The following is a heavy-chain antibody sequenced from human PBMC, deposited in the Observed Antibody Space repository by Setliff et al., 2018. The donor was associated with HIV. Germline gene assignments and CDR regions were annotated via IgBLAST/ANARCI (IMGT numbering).Heavy chain of an antibody. V-gene: IGHV4-39*02. CDR2: IYYSGST. CDR3: ARGAPYCNHGICHLFDY. J-gene: IGHJ4*01. CDR1: GGSISTGDYY. D-gene: IGHD2-8*01. Sequence: LSLTCTVSGGSISTGDYYWGWIRQPPGKGLEWIGSIYYSGSTYYNPSLKSRVTISVDTSKNHFSLKLSSVTAADTAVYYCARGAPYCNHGICHLFDYWGHGNLVTVSS.